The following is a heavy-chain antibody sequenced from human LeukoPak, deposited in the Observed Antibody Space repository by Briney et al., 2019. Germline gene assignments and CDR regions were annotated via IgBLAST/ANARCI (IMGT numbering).Heavy chain of an antibody. V-gene: IGHV3-72*01. CDR2: TRNKANSYTT. CDR1: GFTFSDHY. J-gene: IGHJ4*02. Sequence: GGSLRLSCAASGFTFSDHYMDWVRQAPGKGLEWVGRTRNKANSYTTEYAASVKGRFTISRDDSKNSLYLQMNSLKTEDTAVYYCALYYYDSSGMNYFDYWGQGTLVTVSS. D-gene: IGHD3-22*01. CDR3: ALYYYDSSGMNYFDY.